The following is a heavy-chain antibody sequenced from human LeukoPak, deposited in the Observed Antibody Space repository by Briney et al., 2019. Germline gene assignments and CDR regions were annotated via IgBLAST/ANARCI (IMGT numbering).Heavy chain of an antibody. V-gene: IGHV4-59*04. D-gene: IGHD3-22*01. Sequence: SETLSLTCTVSGGSISSYYWSWIRQPPGKGLEWIGSIHYSGSTYYNPSLQSRVTISIDTSKNQFSLKLSSVTAADTAVYYCASDTMIVVDAFDIWGQGTMVTVSS. CDR1: GGSISSYY. CDR2: IHYSGST. J-gene: IGHJ3*02. CDR3: ASDTMIVVDAFDI.